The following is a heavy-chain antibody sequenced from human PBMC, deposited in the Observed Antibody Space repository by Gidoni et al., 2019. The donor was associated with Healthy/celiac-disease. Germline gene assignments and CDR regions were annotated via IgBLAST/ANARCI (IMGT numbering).Heavy chain of an antibody. CDR1: GFTFSSYG. CDR2: ISYDGSNK. V-gene: IGHV3-30*03. Sequence: QVQLVESGGGVVQPGRSLRLSCAASGFTFSSYGMHWVRQAPGKGLEWVAVISYDGSNKYYADSVKGRFTISRDNSKNTLYLQMNSLRAEDTAVYYCARAGVGSAQLLGHYYYYYMDVWGKGTTVTVSS. CDR3: ARAGVGSAQLLGHYYYYYMDV. J-gene: IGHJ6*03. D-gene: IGHD3-10*01.